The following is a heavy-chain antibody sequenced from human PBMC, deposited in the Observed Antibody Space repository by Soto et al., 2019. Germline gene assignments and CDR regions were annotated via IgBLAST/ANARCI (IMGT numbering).Heavy chain of an antibody. V-gene: IGHV1-69*13. J-gene: IGHJ4*02. Sequence: VASVKVSCKASGGTFSSYAISWVRQAPGQGLEWMGGIIPIFGTANYAQKFQGRVTITADESTSTAYMELSSLRSEDTAVYYCAKFDNPDGGNYEVPYWGQGTLVTVSS. CDR2: IIPIFGTA. D-gene: IGHD2-21*02. CDR3: AKFDNPDGGNYEVPY. CDR1: GGTFSSYA.